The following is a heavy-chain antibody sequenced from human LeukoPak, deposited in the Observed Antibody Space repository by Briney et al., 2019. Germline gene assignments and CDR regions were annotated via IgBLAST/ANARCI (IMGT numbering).Heavy chain of an antibody. CDR3: ARSRQRDY. J-gene: IGHJ4*02. D-gene: IGHD6-25*01. CDR1: GFTFSSDW. CDR2: IKQVGSEK. Sequence: GGSLRLSCAASGFTFSSDWMSWVRQAPGKGLEWVANIKQVGSEKYYVDSVKGRFTISRDNAKNSLYLQMNSLRAEDTAVYYCARSRQRDYWGQGTLVTVSS. V-gene: IGHV3-7*01.